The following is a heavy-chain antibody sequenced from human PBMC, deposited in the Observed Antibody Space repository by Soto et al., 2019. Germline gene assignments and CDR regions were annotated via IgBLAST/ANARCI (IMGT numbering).Heavy chain of an antibody. V-gene: IGHV5-51*01. CDR2: IYPDDSDT. J-gene: IGHJ4*02. CDR1: GYSFSNFW. Sequence: GESLKISCQASGYSFSNFWIAWVRQMPGEGLEWLGIIYPDDSDTRYSPSFLGQVTISADKSIKTTYLQWSSLKASDTAIYFCASSVLVTSTMNYFDLRGQRTLVTVSS. CDR3: ASSVLVTSTMNYFDL. D-gene: IGHD2-8*02.